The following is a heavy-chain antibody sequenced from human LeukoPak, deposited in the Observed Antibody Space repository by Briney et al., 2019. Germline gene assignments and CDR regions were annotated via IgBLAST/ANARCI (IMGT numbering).Heavy chain of an antibody. CDR2: INHSGST. V-gene: IGHV4-34*01. CDR1: GGSFSGYY. D-gene: IGHD1-26*01. CDR3: ARGFLGGSYYYYYYMDV. J-gene: IGHJ6*03. Sequence: SETLSLTCAVYGGSFSGYYWSWIRQPPGKGLEWIGEINHSGSTNYNPSLKSRVTISVDTSKNQFSLKLSSVTAADTTVYYCARGFLGGSYYYYYYMDVWGKGTTVTVSS.